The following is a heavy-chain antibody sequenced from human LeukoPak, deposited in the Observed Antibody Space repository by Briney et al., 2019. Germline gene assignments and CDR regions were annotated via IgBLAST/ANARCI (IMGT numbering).Heavy chain of an antibody. CDR3: APGSNYNY. Sequence: GGSLRLSCAASGFTFSSYEMNWVRQAPGKGLEWVSYISSSGSTIYYADSVKGRFTISRDNPKNTLYLQMNSLRAEDAAVYYCAPGSNYNYWGQGTLVTVSS. V-gene: IGHV3-48*03. D-gene: IGHD3-10*01. CDR2: ISSSGSTI. J-gene: IGHJ4*02. CDR1: GFTFSSYE.